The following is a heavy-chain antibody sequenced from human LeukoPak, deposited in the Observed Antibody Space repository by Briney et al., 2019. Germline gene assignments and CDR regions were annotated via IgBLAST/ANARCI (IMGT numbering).Heavy chain of an antibody. V-gene: IGHV3-7*03. Sequence: GGSLRLSCAASGFTFSSYWMSWVRQAPGKGLEWVANIKQDGSEKYYVDSVKGRFTISRDNSKNTLYLQMYSLRAEDTAVYYCAKDPYYYGSGILDYWGQGTLVTVSS. J-gene: IGHJ4*02. CDR2: IKQDGSEK. D-gene: IGHD3-10*01. CDR1: GFTFSSYW. CDR3: AKDPYYYGSGILDY.